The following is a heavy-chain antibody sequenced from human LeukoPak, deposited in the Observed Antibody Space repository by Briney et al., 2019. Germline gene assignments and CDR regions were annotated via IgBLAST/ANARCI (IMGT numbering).Heavy chain of an antibody. V-gene: IGHV4-39*01. J-gene: IGHJ4*02. D-gene: IGHD3-3*01. CDR3: ARHSRVEYYDFWSGYSLDY. Sequence: SSETLSLTCTVSGGPISSSSYYWGWIRQPPRKGLECIGSIYYSGSTYYNPSLKSRVTISVDTSKNQFSLKLSSVTAADTPVYYCARHSRVEYYDFWSGYSLDYCSGGTLVTVSS. CDR2: IYYSGST. CDR1: GGPISSSSYY.